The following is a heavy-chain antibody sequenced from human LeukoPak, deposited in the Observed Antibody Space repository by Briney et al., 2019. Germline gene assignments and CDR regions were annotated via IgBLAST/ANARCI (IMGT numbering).Heavy chain of an antibody. Sequence: GGSLRLSCAASGFTFSSYWMSWVRQAPGKGLEWVANIKQDGSEKYYVDSVKGRFTISRDNAKNSLYLQMNSLRAEDTAVYYCAKVGSGSSVYYYYMDVWGKGTTVTVSS. CDR3: AKVGSGSSVYYYYMDV. J-gene: IGHJ6*03. D-gene: IGHD1-26*01. V-gene: IGHV3-7*01. CDR1: GFTFSSYW. CDR2: IKQDGSEK.